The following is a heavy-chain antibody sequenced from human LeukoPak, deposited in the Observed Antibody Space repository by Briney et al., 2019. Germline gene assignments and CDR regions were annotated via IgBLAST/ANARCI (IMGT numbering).Heavy chain of an antibody. D-gene: IGHD5-12*01. CDR1: RFTFGSYG. Sequence: GGSLRLSCAASRFTFGSYGMSWVRQAPGKGLEWVSAISGSGGSTYYADSVKGRFTISRDNSKNTLYLQMNSLRAEDTAVYYCARGPSGYHNTGGQGTLVTVSS. V-gene: IGHV3-23*01. CDR3: ARGPSGYHNT. J-gene: IGHJ4*02. CDR2: ISGSGGST.